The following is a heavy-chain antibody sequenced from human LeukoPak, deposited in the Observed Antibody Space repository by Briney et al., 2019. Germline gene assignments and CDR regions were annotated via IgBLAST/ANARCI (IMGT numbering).Heavy chain of an antibody. CDR1: GFTFSNYA. CDR3: AFPTIAATGRGSGFDY. J-gene: IGHJ4*02. Sequence: GGSLRLSCEASGFTFSNYAMSWVRQTPGKGLGWVSGISGNGGSADYADSVKGRFTISRDNSKNIVYLQVNSLRAEDTAVYYCAFPTIAATGRGSGFDYWGQGTLVTVSS. D-gene: IGHD6-13*01. CDR2: ISGNGGSA. V-gene: IGHV3-23*01.